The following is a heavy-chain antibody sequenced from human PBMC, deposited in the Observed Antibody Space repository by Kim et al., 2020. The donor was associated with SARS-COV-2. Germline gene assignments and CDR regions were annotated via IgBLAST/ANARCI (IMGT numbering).Heavy chain of an antibody. V-gene: IGHV4-59*13. D-gene: IGHD3-10*01. Sequence: SETLSLTCTVSGGSICSYYWSWIRQPPGKGLEWIGYIYYSGSTNYNPSLKSRVTISVDTSKNQFSLKLSSVTAADTAVYYCARARTEGVSVDPWGQGTLVTVSS. CDR1: GGSICSYY. J-gene: IGHJ5*02. CDR3: ARARTEGVSVDP. CDR2: IYYSGST.